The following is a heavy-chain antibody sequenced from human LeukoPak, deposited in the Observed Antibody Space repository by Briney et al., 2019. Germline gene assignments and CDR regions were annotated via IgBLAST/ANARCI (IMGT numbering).Heavy chain of an antibody. CDR2: IWSTGTTG. D-gene: IGHD3-3*01. V-gene: IGHV3-33*01. CDR1: GYTFSDHG. J-gene: IGHJ4*02. Sequence: GRSLRLSCVASGYTFSDHGMHWVRQAPVKGLEWVTMIWSTGTTGFYADSVKGRFTISRDNSKNTLYLQMDNLRVEDTGVYYCASELWRGNDYWGQGTLVTVSP. CDR3: ASELWRGNDY.